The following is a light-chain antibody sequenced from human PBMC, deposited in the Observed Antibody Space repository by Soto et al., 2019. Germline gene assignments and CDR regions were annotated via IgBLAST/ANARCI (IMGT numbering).Light chain of an antibody. Sequence: LTQPRAASESRSQSATFSCTGTSSDVGGYNYVSWYQQHPGKAPKLMIFEVTNRPSGVPDRFSGSKSGNTASLTVSGLQAEDEADYYCSSYAGPNTFYVVGTGTKVTVL. J-gene: IGLJ1*01. CDR1: SSDVGGYNY. CDR3: SSYAGPNTFYV. V-gene: IGLV2-8*01. CDR2: EVT.